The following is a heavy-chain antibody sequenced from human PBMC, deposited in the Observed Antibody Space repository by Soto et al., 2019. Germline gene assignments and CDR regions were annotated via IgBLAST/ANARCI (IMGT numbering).Heavy chain of an antibody. V-gene: IGHV5-10-1*01. CDR3: ARHVGYRYKMKYYYYGMDV. CDR1: GYSFTSYW. J-gene: IGHJ6*02. D-gene: IGHD5-18*01. CDR2: IDPSDSYT. Sequence: LGESLKISCKGSGYSFTSYWISWVRQMPGKGLEWMGRIDPSDSYTNYSPSFQGHVTISADRSISTAYLQWSSLKASDTAMYYCARHVGYRYKMKYYYYGMDVWGQGTTVTVCS.